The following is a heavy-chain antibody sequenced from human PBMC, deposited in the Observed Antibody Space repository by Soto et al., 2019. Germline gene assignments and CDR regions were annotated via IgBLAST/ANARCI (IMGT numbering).Heavy chain of an antibody. V-gene: IGHV4-59*01. CDR2: IYYSGST. D-gene: IGHD2-2*01. CDR1: GGSISSYY. Sequence: LSLTCTVSGGSISSYYWSWIRQPPGKGLEWIGYIYYSGSTNYNPSLKSRVTISVDTSKNQFSLKLSSVTAADTAVYYCARDQLPKPYYYYYGMDVWGQGTTVTVSS. J-gene: IGHJ6*02. CDR3: ARDQLPKPYYYYYGMDV.